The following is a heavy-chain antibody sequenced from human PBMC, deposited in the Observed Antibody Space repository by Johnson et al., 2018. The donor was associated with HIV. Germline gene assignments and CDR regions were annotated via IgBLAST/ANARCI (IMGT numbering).Heavy chain of an antibody. J-gene: IGHJ3*01. V-gene: IGHV3-72*01. D-gene: IGHD3-10*01. Sequence: VQLVESGGGLVQPGGSLRLSCVGSGFSFSDHFMDWVRQAPGKGLEWVGRIRNKPSSYSTEYAASVKGIFTVSRDDSKNSVYLQMSSLKTEDTAVYYCTRDRDGVGVSWGQGTMVTVSS. CDR3: TRDRDGVGVS. CDR1: GFSFSDHF. CDR2: IRNKPSSYST.